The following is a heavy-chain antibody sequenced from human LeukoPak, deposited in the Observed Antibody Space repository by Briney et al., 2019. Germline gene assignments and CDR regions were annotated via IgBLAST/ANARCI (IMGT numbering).Heavy chain of an antibody. CDR2: ISSSSSYI. Sequence: GGSLRLSCAASGFAFSKYTMNWVRQAPGKGLEWVSSISSSSSYIYYADSVKGRFTISRDNAKNSLYLQMNSLRAEDTAVYYCARSTNIVVVPAAIYWGQGTLVTVSS. J-gene: IGHJ4*02. CDR3: ARSTNIVVVPAAIY. D-gene: IGHD2-2*01. V-gene: IGHV3-21*01. CDR1: GFAFSKYT.